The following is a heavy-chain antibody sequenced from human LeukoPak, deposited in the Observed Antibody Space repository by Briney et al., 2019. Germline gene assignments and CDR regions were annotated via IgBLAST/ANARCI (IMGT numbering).Heavy chain of an antibody. CDR2: IYYTGGT. V-gene: IGHV4-59*02. Sequence: SETLSLTCTVSGGSVSGDAWTWIRQPAGKGLEWIGYIYYTGGTNYNPSLKSRVAMSVDTSKNQFSLKLTSVTAADTAVYYCARNGFRTYCGDGCYSGYMDVWGQGTTVTVAS. J-gene: IGHJ6*03. CDR1: GGSVSGDA. CDR3: ARNGFRTYCGDGCYSGYMDV. D-gene: IGHD2-21*02.